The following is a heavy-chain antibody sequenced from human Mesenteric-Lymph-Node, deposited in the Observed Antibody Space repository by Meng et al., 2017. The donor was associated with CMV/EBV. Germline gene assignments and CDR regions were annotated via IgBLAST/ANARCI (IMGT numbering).Heavy chain of an antibody. CDR3: AKDLYHWNSHDAFDI. CDR2: IRYDGSNK. J-gene: IGHJ3*02. D-gene: IGHD1-7*01. Sequence: GESLKISCAASGFTFSAYAMHWVRQAPGKGLEWVAFIRYDGSNKYYADSVKGRFTISRDNSKNTLYLQMNSLRAEDTAVYYCAKDLYHWNSHDAFDIWGQGTMVTVSS. CDR1: GFTFSAYA. V-gene: IGHV3-30*02.